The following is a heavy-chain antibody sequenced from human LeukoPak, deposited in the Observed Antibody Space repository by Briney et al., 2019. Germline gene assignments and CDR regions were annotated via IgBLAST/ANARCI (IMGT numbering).Heavy chain of an antibody. CDR3: ARGGASTGYYVY. J-gene: IGHJ4*02. Sequence: PGGSLRLSCTVSGFTVSSNSMSWVRQAPGKGLEWVSFIYSDNTHYSDSVKGRFTISRDNVQNSVFLQMNSLRGEDTAVYYCARGGASTGYYVYWGQGTRVTVSS. CDR1: GFTVSSNS. CDR2: IYSDNT. V-gene: IGHV3-53*01. D-gene: IGHD3-22*01.